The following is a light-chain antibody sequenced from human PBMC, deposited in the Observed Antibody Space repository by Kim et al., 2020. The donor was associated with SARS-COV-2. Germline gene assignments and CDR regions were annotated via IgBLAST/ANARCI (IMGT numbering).Light chain of an antibody. V-gene: IGKV3-20*01. J-gene: IGKJ1*01. Sequence: ETMLTQSPGTLSLSSGERGTLSCRASQSVSSSDLAWYQQKPGQAPRLLIFGASNRATGIPDRFSGSGSGTDFTLTISRLEPEDFAVYYCHLYGRSPWTFGQGTKVDIK. CDR1: QSVSSSD. CDR3: HLYGRSPWT. CDR2: GAS.